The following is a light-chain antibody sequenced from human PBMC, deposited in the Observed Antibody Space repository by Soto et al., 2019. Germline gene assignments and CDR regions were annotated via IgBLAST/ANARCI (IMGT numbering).Light chain of an antibody. CDR3: QQYGDSPFT. CDR2: AAS. V-gene: IGKV3-20*01. CDR1: QTVTVNS. J-gene: IGKJ3*01. Sequence: EIVLTQSPGTLSLSPGEGATLSCRASQTVTVNSLAWYQQTPGQTPRLLIYAASTRATGIPYRFNGSGSGTDFVLTISRLEPEDFAMYYCQQYGDSPFTFGPGTKVDI.